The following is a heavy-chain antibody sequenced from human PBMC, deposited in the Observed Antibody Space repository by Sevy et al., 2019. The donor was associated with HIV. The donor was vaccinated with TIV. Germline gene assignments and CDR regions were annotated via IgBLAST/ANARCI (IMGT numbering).Heavy chain of an antibody. D-gene: IGHD6-19*01. J-gene: IGHJ1*01. V-gene: IGHV4-61*02. CDR1: GDSISSGSYY. CDR3: ATEGSSGWYGFLQH. CDR2: IYTSGST. Sequence: SETLSLTCSVSGDSISSGSYYWSWIRQSAGKGLEWIGRIYTSGSTNYNPSLKSRVTMSVDTSKNHFSLKLSSVTAADTAVYYCATEGSSGWYGFLQHWGQGTLVTVSS.